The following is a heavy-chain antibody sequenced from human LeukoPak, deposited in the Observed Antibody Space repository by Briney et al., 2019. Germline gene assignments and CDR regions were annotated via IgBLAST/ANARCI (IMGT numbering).Heavy chain of an antibody. J-gene: IGHJ5*02. CDR1: GFTFSHYW. Sequence: GGYLRFSCVASGFTFSHYWMSWARQAPGKGLEWVANIKEDGSIEDYVDSVKGRFTVSRDNAKNSLYLEMNSLRVEDTAVYYCVSQQVAPPWGQGTLVIVSS. CDR3: VSQQVAPP. CDR2: IKEDGSIE. V-gene: IGHV3-7*01. D-gene: IGHD5-12*01.